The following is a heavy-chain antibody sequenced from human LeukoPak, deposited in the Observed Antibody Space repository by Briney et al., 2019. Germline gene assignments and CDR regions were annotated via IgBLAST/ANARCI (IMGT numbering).Heavy chain of an antibody. D-gene: IGHD1-14*01. J-gene: IGHJ4*02. V-gene: IGHV3-30-3*01. Sequence: GGSLRLSCAASGFTFTIYAIHWVRQAPGKGLEWLAVTDGSNKFYSDSAKSRFTISGDSSKNTVYLQMNSLRPEDTAMYYCAKDLIAGAPDYFDYWGQGTLVSVSS. CDR2: TDGSNK. CDR1: GFTFTIYA. CDR3: AKDLIAGAPDYFDY.